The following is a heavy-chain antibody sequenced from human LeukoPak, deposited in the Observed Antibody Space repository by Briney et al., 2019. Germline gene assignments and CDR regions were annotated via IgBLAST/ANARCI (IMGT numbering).Heavy chain of an antibody. CDR1: GGSISSYY. CDR3: AGHYDNDGYYYAHFDY. Sequence: SGTLSLTCTVSGGSISSYYWSWIRQPPGKGLEWIGYIYYRSTNYNPSLKSRVTISIDTSKNQLSLKLSSVTAADTAVYYCAGHYDNDGYYYAHFDYWGQGTLVTVSS. J-gene: IGHJ4*02. CDR2: IYYRST. D-gene: IGHD3-22*01. V-gene: IGHV4-59*08.